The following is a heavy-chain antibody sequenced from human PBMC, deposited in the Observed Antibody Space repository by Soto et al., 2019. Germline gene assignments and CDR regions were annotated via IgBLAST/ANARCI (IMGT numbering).Heavy chain of an antibody. V-gene: IGHV3-33*01. CDR1: GFTFSSYG. D-gene: IGHD6-19*01. CDR2: IWYDGSNK. J-gene: IGHJ4*02. CDR3: ARDISHQAVAGTADY. Sequence: GGSLRLSCAASGFTFSSYGMHWVRQAPGKGLEWVAVIWYDGSNKYYADSVKGRFTISRDNSKKTLYLQMNSLRAEDTALYYCARDISHQAVAGTADYWGQGTLVTVSS.